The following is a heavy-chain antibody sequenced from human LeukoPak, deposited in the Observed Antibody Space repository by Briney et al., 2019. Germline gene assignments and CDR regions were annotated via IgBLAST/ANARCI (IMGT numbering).Heavy chain of an antibody. J-gene: IGHJ4*02. D-gene: IGHD3-9*01. CDR3: ATDQRYAFDY. Sequence: GGSPRLSCATSGFSFTDYPMNWVRQAPGKGLEWISNIRTTAEGAKYAYYADSVKGRVTISRDDGKNTLYLHMNSLRDDDTAVYYCATDQRYAFDYWGQGILVTVSS. CDR2: IRTTAEGAKYA. V-gene: IGHV3-48*02. CDR1: GFSFTDYP.